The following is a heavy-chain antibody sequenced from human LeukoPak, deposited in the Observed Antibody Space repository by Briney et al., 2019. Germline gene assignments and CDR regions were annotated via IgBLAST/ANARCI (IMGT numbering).Heavy chain of an antibody. CDR2: IRNKANGGTA. CDR3: SRAYSTGWLGINDY. CDR1: GCTFSDYA. J-gene: IGHJ4*02. Sequence: PGGSLRLSCTASGCTFSDYAMTWVRQAPGKGLEWVGFIRNKANGGTADYAASVKGRFTISRDDSKTIAYLQMNSLRTDDTAVYYCSRAYSTGWLGINDYWGQGALVTVSS. D-gene: IGHD6-19*01. V-gene: IGHV3-49*04.